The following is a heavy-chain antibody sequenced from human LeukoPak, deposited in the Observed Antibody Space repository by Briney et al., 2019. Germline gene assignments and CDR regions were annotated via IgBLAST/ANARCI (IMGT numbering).Heavy chain of an antibody. CDR2: IYTSGST. D-gene: IGHD4-11*01. CDR3: ARLSLDYSNYAGWFDP. Sequence: SETLSLTCTVSGGSISSYYWSWIRQPPGKGLEWIGYIYTSGSTNYNPSLESRVTISVDTSKNQFSLKLSSVTAADTAVYYCARLSLDYSNYAGWFDPWGQGTLVTVSS. V-gene: IGHV4-4*09. CDR1: GGSISSYY. J-gene: IGHJ5*02.